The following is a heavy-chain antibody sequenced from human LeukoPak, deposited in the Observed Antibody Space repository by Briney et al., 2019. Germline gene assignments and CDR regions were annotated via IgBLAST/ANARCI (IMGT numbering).Heavy chain of an antibody. J-gene: IGHJ5*02. CDR1: GGTFSSYA. Sequence: SVTVSCKASGGTFSSYAISWVRQAPGQGLEWMGGIIPIFGTANYAQKFQGRVTITADESTSTAYMELSSLRSEDTAVYYCARIEYQLLSPFDPWGQGTLVTVSS. CDR3: ARIEYQLLSPFDP. V-gene: IGHV1-69*13. D-gene: IGHD2-2*01. CDR2: IIPIFGTA.